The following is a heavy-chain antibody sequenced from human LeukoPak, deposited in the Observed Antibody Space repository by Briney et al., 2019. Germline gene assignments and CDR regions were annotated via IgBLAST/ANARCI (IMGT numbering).Heavy chain of an antibody. D-gene: IGHD6-19*01. V-gene: IGHV3-21*01. CDR3: AREDPGYSSGPLDY. J-gene: IGHJ4*02. CDR2: ISSSSSYI. Sequence: PGGSLRLSCAASGFTFSSYSMNWVRQAPGKGLEWVSSISSSSSYIYYADSVKRRFTISRDNAKNSLYLQMNSLRAEDTAVYYCAREDPGYSSGPLDYWGQGTLVTVSS. CDR1: GFTFSSYS.